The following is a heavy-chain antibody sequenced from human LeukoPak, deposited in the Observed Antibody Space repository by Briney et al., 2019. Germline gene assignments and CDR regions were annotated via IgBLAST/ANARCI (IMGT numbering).Heavy chain of an antibody. CDR3: ARGRRVNSGSYYRAGYNWFDP. J-gene: IGHJ5*02. CDR1: GASISSYY. D-gene: IGHD1-26*01. CDR2: INHSGST. V-gene: IGHV4-34*01. Sequence: SETLSLTCNVSGASISSYYWSWIRQPPGKGLEWIGEINHSGSTNYNPSLKSRVTISVDTSKNQFSLKLSSVTAADTAVYYCARGRRVNSGSYYRAGYNWFDPWGQGTLVTVSS.